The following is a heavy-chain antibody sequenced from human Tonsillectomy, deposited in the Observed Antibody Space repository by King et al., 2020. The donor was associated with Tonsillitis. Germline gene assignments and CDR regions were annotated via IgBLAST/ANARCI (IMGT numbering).Heavy chain of an antibody. Sequence: EVQLVESGGGLGQPGGSLRLSCTASGFSFRNFAMNWVRQVPGKGLEWVSTISGTGGTTHSADFVKGRFTVSRDDAKNTLYLQMNSLRSEDTAVYYCAKVIPDWGGAFDMWGPGTVVAVSS. D-gene: IGHD3-10*01. V-gene: IGHV3-23*04. CDR3: AKVIPDWGGAFDM. CDR2: ISGTGGTT. J-gene: IGHJ3*02. CDR1: GFSFRNFA.